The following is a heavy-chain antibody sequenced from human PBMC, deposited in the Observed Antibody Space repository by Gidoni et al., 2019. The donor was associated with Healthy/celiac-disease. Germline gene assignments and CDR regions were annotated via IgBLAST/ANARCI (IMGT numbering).Heavy chain of an antibody. CDR1: GGSFSGYY. Sequence: QVQLPQWGAGLSKPSETLSLTCAVYGGSFSGYYWSWNRQPPGKGLEWIGEINHSGSTNYDPSLKSRVTISVDTSKNQFSLKLSSVTAADTAVYYCARGSSGSYAIDYWGQGTLVTVSS. CDR3: ARGSSGSYAIDY. CDR2: INHSGST. J-gene: IGHJ4*02. D-gene: IGHD3-10*01. V-gene: IGHV4-34*01.